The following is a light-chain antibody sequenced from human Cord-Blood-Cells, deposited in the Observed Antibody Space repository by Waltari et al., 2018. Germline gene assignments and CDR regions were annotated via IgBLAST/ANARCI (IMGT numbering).Light chain of an antibody. J-gene: IGLJ3*02. Sequence: SYELTQPPPVSASTARTASLTCSGDRLEDKYACWYQQKPGQSPVLVIYQDSKRPSGIPERFSGSNSGNTATLTISGTQAMDEADYYCQAWDSSSWVFGGGTKLTVL. V-gene: IGLV3-1*01. CDR1: RLEDKY. CDR3: QAWDSSSWV. CDR2: QDS.